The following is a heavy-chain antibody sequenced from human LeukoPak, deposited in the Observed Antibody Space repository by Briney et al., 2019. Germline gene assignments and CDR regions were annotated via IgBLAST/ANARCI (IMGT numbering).Heavy chain of an antibody. Sequence: SETLSLTCTVSGGSISSSSYYWGWIRQPPGKELEWIGSIYYSGTTYYTPSLKSRVTISVDTSKNQFSLKLSSVTAADTAVYYCARVLMIAAHFDYWGQGTLVTVSS. CDR1: GGSISSSSYY. D-gene: IGHD6-13*01. CDR3: ARVLMIAAHFDY. J-gene: IGHJ4*02. CDR2: IYYSGTT. V-gene: IGHV4-39*07.